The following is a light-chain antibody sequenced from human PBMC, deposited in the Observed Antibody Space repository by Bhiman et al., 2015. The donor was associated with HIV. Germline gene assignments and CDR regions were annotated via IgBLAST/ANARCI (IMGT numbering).Light chain of an antibody. J-gene: IGLJ1*01. CDR2: EVS. V-gene: IGLV2-8*01. CDR1: NSDVGGYNY. CDR3: SSYAGSTKGYV. Sequence: QSALTQPPSASGSPGQSVTISCTGTNSDVGGYNYVSWYQQHPGKAPKLMIYEVSKRPSGVPDRFSGSKSGNTASLTVSGLQAEDEADYYCSSYAGSTKGYVFGTGTKVTVL.